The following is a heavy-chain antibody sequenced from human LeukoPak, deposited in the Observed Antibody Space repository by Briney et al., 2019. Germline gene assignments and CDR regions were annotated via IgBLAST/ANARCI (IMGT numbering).Heavy chain of an antibody. D-gene: IGHD6-6*01. V-gene: IGHV3-74*01. CDR3: ARVGGSSDFDY. CDR1: GFTFSSYY. CDR2: INTDGSST. Sequence: PGESLRLSCAASGFTFSSYYIHWVRQAPGKGLVWVSRINTDGSSTAYADSVKGRFTISRDNAENTLYPQMNSLRAEDTAVYFCARVGGSSDFDYWGQGTLVTVSS. J-gene: IGHJ4*02.